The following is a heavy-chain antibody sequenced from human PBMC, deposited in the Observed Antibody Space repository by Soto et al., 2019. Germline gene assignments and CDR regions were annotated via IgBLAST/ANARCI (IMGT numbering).Heavy chain of an antibody. V-gene: IGHV1-18*01. J-gene: IGHJ1*01. CDR3: ARDVLFIAAAGHEYFQH. CDR1: GYTFTSYG. D-gene: IGHD6-13*01. Sequence: QVQLVQSGAEVKKPGASVKVSCKASGYTFTSYGISWVRQAPGQGLEWMGWISAYNGNTNYAQKLQGRVTMTTDTSTSTAYMEMRSLRSDDTAVYYCARDVLFIAAAGHEYFQHWGQGTLVTVSS. CDR2: ISAYNGNT.